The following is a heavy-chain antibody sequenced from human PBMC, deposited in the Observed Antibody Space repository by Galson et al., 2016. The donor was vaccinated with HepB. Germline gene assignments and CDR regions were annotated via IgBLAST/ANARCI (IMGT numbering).Heavy chain of an antibody. CDR3: ARVAFDWHHLDD. Sequence: SLRLSCAASGFTFRTYWMHWVRQAPKKGLEWVLRINPDGSSKMYADSVGGRFTISRDDARSTLYLQMNNLRAEDTAVYFCARVAFDWHHLDDWGQGALVTVSS. D-gene: IGHD3-9*01. J-gene: IGHJ4*02. CDR1: GFTFRTYW. CDR2: INPDGSSK. V-gene: IGHV3-74*03.